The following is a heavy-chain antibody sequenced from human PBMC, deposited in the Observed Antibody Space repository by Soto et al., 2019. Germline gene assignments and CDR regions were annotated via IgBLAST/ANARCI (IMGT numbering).Heavy chain of an antibody. V-gene: IGHV1-3*01. J-gene: IGHJ4*02. Sequence: ASVKVSCKASGYTFTSYAMHWVRQAPGQRLEWMGWINAGNGNTKYSQKFQGRVTITRDTSASTAYMELSSLRSEDTAVYYCATGELSEWLLSSFDYWGQGTLVTVSS. CDR2: INAGNGNT. CDR1: GYTFTSYA. D-gene: IGHD3-3*01. CDR3: ATGELSEWLLSSFDY.